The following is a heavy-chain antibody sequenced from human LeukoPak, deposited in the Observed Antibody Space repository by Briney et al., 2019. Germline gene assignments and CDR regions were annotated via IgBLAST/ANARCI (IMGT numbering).Heavy chain of an antibody. V-gene: IGHV3-23*01. CDR1: GFTFSSYA. J-gene: IGHJ6*02. CDR3: AKGHCSGGSCDYYYYYGMDV. Sequence: AGGSLRLSCAASGFTFSSYAMTWVRQAPGKGLEWVSTISGSGNSAYYADSVKGRFAISRDNSQSTLYLQVNNLRAEDTAVYYCAKGHCSGGSCDYYYYYGMDVWGQGTTVTVSS. D-gene: IGHD2-15*01. CDR2: ISGSGNSA.